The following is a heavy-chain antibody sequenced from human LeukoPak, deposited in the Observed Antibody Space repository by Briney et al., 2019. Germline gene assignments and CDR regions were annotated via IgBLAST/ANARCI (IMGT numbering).Heavy chain of an antibody. CDR1: GFSLTTNGVG. J-gene: IGHJ4*02. Sequence: SGPTLVKPTQTLTLTCTFSGFSLTTNGVGVGWIRQPPGKALEGLALIYWGDEKRYSPSLRTRLTITKDTSKSQVVLTLTNMDPVDTATYYCAHLYFYNSGGYSRAFDYWGQGTLVTVSS. CDR3: AHLYFYNSGGYSRAFDY. CDR2: IYWGDEK. V-gene: IGHV2-5*02. D-gene: IGHD3-22*01.